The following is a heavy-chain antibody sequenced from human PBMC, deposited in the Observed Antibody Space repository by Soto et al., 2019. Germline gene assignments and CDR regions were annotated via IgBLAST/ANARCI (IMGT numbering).Heavy chain of an antibody. V-gene: IGHV1-69*11. J-gene: IGHJ3*02. D-gene: IGHD3-16*01. CDR3: ARRGGAGAFDI. CDR2: IIPVLGTA. CDR1: GGTFSNYA. Sequence: QVQLVHSGAEVKKPGSSVKVSCRAAGGTFSNYAISWMRQAPGQGLEWMGGIIPVLGTASYAQNFQGRLTITADESTNTAYMELSSLRSEDTAVYYCARRGGAGAFDIWGQGTMVTVSS.